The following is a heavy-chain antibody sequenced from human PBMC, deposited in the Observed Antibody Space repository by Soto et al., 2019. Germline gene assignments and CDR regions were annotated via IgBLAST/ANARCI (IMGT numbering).Heavy chain of an antibody. J-gene: IGHJ4*02. CDR2: IYHSGST. CDR3: ARSRRSGYYYGVDY. D-gene: IGHD3-22*01. V-gene: IGHV4-4*02. Sequence: QVQLQESGPGLVKPSGTLSLTCAVSGGSISSSNWWSWVRQPPGKGLEWIGEIYHSGSTNYNPSLKSRVTISVDTSKNQFSLKLSAVTAADTAVYYCARSRRSGYYYGVDYWGQGTLVTVSS. CDR1: GGSISSSNW.